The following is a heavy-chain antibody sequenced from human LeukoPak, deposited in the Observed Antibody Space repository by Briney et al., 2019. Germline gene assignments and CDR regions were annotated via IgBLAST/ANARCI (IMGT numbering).Heavy chain of an antibody. CDR1: GGSFSGYY. CDR2: INHSGST. V-gene: IGHV4-34*01. Sequence: SETLSLTCAVYGGSFSGYYWSWIRQPPGKGLEWIGEINHSGSTNYNPSLKSRVTISVDTSKNQFSLKLSSVTAADTAVYYCATHDYGDYSWGQGTMVTVSS. D-gene: IGHD4-17*01. J-gene: IGHJ3*02. CDR3: ATHDYGDYS.